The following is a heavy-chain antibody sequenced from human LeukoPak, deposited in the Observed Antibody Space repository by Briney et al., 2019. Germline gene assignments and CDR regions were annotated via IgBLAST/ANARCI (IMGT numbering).Heavy chain of an antibody. J-gene: IGHJ3*02. Sequence: SETLSLTCTVSGGSISSSSYYWGWIRQPPGKGLEWIGSIYYSGSTYYNPSLKSRVTISVDTSKNQFSLKLSSVTAADTAVYYCARGKFWTHIVPAAMVPRNDAFDIWGQGAMVTVSS. D-gene: IGHD2-2*01. CDR3: ARGKFWTHIVPAAMVPRNDAFDI. V-gene: IGHV4-39*07. CDR2: IYYSGST. CDR1: GGSISSSSYY.